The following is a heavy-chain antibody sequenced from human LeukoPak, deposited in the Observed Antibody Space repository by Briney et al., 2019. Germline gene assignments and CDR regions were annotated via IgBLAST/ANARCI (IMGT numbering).Heavy chain of an antibody. CDR2: ISSNSSYT. V-gene: IGHV3-21*01. CDR1: GFTFSSYD. D-gene: IGHD2-2*01. CDR3: ARYCSSISCSSYYYYYMDV. Sequence: GGSLRPSCAVSGFTFSSYDTSWVHQAPGKGLEWVSSISSNSSYTNYADSVKGRFTISRNKAKNSMYMQMNRLPNKDTAMYYCARYCSSISCSSYYYYYMDVWGKGTTVTVSS. J-gene: IGHJ6*03.